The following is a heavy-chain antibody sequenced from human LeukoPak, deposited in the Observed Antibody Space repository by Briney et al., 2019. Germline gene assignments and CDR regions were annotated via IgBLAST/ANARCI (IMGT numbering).Heavy chain of an antibody. J-gene: IGHJ5*02. Sequence: GGSLRLSCAASGITFSTSTMNWVRQAPGKGLEWVSYISGSSSTIYYADSVKGRFTISRDNAKNSLYLQMNSLRAEDTAVYYCARDGSSGWSAPGSNRNWFDPWGQGTLVIVSS. CDR1: GITFSTST. V-gene: IGHV3-48*04. CDR3: ARDGSSGWSAPGSNRNWFDP. D-gene: IGHD6-19*01. CDR2: ISGSSSTI.